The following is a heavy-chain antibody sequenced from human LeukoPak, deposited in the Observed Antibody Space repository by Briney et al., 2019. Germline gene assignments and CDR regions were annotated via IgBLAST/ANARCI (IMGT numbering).Heavy chain of an antibody. D-gene: IGHD3-10*01. CDR2: ISAYNGNT. V-gene: IGHV1-18*04. CDR1: GYTFTSYG. CDR3: ARALLWFGELLP. Sequence: SLSASSTASGYTFTSYGISWVRQAPGQGLEWMGWISAYNGNTNYTQKLQGRVTMTTDTSTSTAYMELRSLRSDDTAVYYCARALLWFGELLPWGQGTLVTVSS. J-gene: IGHJ4*02.